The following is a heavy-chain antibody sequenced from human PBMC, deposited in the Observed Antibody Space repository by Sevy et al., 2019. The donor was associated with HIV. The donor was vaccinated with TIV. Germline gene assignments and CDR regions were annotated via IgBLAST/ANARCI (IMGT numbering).Heavy chain of an antibody. CDR3: ANSSAGGDWPFDY. CDR2: VWFDGSTT. V-gene: IGHV3-33*06. J-gene: IGHJ4*02. Sequence: GGSLRLSCGASGFTFSTYGMHWVRQAPGRGLEWVAVVWFDGSTTYYADSVKGRFTISRDNSKNTLYLQMHSLRVEDRAIYYCANSSAGGDWPFDYWGQGTLVTVSS. D-gene: IGHD2-21*02. CDR1: GFTFSTYG.